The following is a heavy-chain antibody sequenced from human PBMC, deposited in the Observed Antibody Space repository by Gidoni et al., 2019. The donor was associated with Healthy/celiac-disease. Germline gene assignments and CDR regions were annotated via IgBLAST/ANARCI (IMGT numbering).Heavy chain of an antibody. J-gene: IGHJ6*02. Sequence: QVQLVESGGGVVKPGRSLRLSCAASGFTFSSYGMHWVRQAPGKGLEWVSVIWYDGSNKYYADSVKGRFTISRDNSKNTLYLQMNSLRAEDTAVYYCARDSTDYYDSSDRYYYYGMDVWGQGTTVTVSS. V-gene: IGHV3-33*01. D-gene: IGHD3-22*01. CDR3: ARDSTDYYDSSDRYYYYGMDV. CDR2: IWYDGSNK. CDR1: GFTFSSYG.